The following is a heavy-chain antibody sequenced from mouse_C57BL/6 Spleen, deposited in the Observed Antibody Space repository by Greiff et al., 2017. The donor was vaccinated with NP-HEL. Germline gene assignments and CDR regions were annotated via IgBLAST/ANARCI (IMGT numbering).Heavy chain of an antibody. V-gene: IGHV5-6*01. CDR3: ARLPYYDYDGAWFAY. D-gene: IGHD2-4*01. CDR1: GFTFSSYG. Sequence: EVQLVESGGDLVKPGGSLKLSCAASGFTFSSYGMSWVRQTPDKRLEWVATISSGGSYTYYPDSVEGRFTISRDNAKNTLYLQMSSLKSEDTAMYYCARLPYYDYDGAWFAYWGQGTLVTVSA. CDR2: ISSGGSYT. J-gene: IGHJ3*01.